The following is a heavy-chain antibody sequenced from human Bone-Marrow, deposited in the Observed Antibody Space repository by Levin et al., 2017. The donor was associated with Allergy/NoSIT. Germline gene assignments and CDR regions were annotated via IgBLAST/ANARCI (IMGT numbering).Heavy chain of an antibody. CDR3: TTDKLVQATRARSHFDY. J-gene: IGHJ4*02. V-gene: IGHV3-15*01. D-gene: IGHD6-13*01. Sequence: GESLKISCAASGFTFSNAWMSWVRQAPGKGLEWVGRIKSKTDGGTTDYAAPVKGRFTISRDDSKNTLYLQMNSLKTEDTAVYYCTTDKLVQATRARSHFDYWGQGTLVTVSS. CDR1: GFTFSNAW. CDR2: IKSKTDGGTT.